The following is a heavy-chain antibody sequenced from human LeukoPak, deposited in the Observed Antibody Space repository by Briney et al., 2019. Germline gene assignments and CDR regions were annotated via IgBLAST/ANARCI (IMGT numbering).Heavy chain of an antibody. CDR2: IYPGDSDT. CDR3: ARQYYDSSGYHLSFDY. D-gene: IGHD3-22*01. V-gene: IGHV5-51*01. J-gene: IGHJ4*02. Sequence: GESLKISCQGSGYSFTSYWIGWVRQMPGKGLEWMGIIYPGDSDTRYSPSFQGQVTISADKSISTAYLQWSSLKASDTAMYYCARQYYDSSGYHLSFDYWGQGTLVTVSS. CDR1: GYSFTSYW.